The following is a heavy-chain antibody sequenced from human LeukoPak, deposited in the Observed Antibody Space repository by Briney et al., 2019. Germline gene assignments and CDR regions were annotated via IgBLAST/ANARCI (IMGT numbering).Heavy chain of an antibody. CDR3: ARDTREYITAMARYYFDY. Sequence: ASVKVSCKASGYTFTGYYMHWVRQAPGQGLEWMGWINPNSGGTNYAQKFRGRVTMTRDTSISTAYMELSRLRSDDTAVYYCARDTREYITAMARYYFDYWGQGTLVTVSS. D-gene: IGHD5-18*01. CDR1: GYTFTGYY. V-gene: IGHV1-2*02. CDR2: INPNSGGT. J-gene: IGHJ4*02.